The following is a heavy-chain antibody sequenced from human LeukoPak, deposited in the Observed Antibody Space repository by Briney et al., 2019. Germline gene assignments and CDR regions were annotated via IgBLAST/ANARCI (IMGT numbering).Heavy chain of an antibody. J-gene: IGHJ4*02. CDR3: ARDSPWFEY. Sequence: GGSLRLSCAASGFTFSSYAMNWVRQAPGKGLEWVSAIIGSGDTTYYAGSVKGRFTISRDNSKNTVYLQMNSLRAEETAVYYCARDSPWFEYWGQGTLVTVSS. V-gene: IGHV3-23*01. CDR1: GFTFSSYA. CDR2: IIGSGDTT.